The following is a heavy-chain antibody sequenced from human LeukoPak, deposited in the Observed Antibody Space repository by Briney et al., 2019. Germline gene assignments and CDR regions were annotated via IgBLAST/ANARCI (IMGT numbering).Heavy chain of an antibody. CDR1: GFTFASCA. J-gene: IGHJ4*02. D-gene: IGHD3-22*01. CDR2: IGGSGVNT. Sequence: GGSLRLSCTASGFTFASCAMSWVRQAPGKGLEWVSTIGGSGVNTYYADSVKGRFTISRDNSKNTLFLQVSSLRAEDTAVYFCAKRGVVIRVILVGFHKEAYYFDSWGQGALVTVSS. CDR3: AKRGVVIRVILVGFHKEAYYFDS. V-gene: IGHV3-23*01.